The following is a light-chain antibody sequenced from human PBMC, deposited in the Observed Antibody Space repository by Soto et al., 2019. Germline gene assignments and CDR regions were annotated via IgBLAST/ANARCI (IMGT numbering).Light chain of an antibody. CDR2: AAS. Sequence: IQMTQSTSSLSASVGDRVTITCRASQPVTIYLSWYQQKPGKAPKLFIYAASRLQSGVPSRFSGGGSGTDFTLTISSLLPEDFATYYCQQSYIAPWTFGQGTNVDIK. CDR3: QQSYIAPWT. V-gene: IGKV1-39*01. J-gene: IGKJ1*01. CDR1: QPVTIY.